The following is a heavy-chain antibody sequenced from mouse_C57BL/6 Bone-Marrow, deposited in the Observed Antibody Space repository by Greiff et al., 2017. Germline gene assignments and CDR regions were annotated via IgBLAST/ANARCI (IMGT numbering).Heavy chain of an antibody. CDR1: GYAFSSSW. D-gene: IGHD1-1*01. V-gene: IGHV1-82*01. Sequence: QVQLLQSGPELVKPGASVKISCKASGYAFSSSWMNWVKQRPGKGLEWIGRIYPGDGDTNYNGKFKGKATLTADKSSSTAYMQLSSLTSEDSAVYFCARPYYYGSSYFAYWGQGTLVTVSA. CDR3: ARPYYYGSSYFAY. CDR2: IYPGDGDT. J-gene: IGHJ3*01.